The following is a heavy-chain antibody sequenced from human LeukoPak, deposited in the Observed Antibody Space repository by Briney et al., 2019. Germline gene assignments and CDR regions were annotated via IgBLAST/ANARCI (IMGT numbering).Heavy chain of an antibody. J-gene: IGHJ4*02. CDR2: FDPEDGET. CDR3: ATQWVTMVRGVILFDY. D-gene: IGHD3-10*01. Sequence: ASVNVSCKVSGYTLTELSMHGVRQAPGKGLGGMGGFDPEDGETIYAQKFQDRVTMTEDTSPAPAYMELSSLRSEDTAVYYCATQWVTMVRGVILFDYWGQGTLVTVSS. CDR1: GYTLTELS. V-gene: IGHV1-24*01.